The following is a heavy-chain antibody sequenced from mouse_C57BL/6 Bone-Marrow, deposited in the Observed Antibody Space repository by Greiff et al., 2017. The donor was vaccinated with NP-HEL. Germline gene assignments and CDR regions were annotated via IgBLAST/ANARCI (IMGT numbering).Heavy chain of an antibody. D-gene: IGHD6-1*01. V-gene: IGHV1-81*01. Sequence: QVHVKQSGAELARPGASVKLSCKASGYTFTSYGISWVKQRTGQGLEWIGEIYPRSGNTYYNEKFKGKATLTEDKSYRTAYMELRRLTSDASAVYFCSRGCPMYYWGHGPSVTVSS. CDR2: IYPRSGNT. J-gene: IGHJ4*01. CDR3: SRGCPMYY. CDR1: GYTFTSYG.